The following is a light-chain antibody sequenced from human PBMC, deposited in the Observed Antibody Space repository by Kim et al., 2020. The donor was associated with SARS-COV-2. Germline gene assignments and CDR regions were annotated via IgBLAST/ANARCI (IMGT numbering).Light chain of an antibody. Sequence: PEHAARITCCGDGLPKHNAYWLQQKPGQAPVVVIYEDTERPSGIPERFSGSTSGTTVTLTISGVQAEDEADYYCQSADSSDTFWVFGGGTQLTIL. CDR2: EDT. CDR3: QSADSSDTFWV. CDR1: GLPKHN. J-gene: IGLJ3*02. V-gene: IGLV3-25*03.